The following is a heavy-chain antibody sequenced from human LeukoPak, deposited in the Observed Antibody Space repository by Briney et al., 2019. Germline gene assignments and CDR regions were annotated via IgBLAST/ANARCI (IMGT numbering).Heavy chain of an antibody. CDR1: GGTFSNYA. J-gene: IGHJ3*02. Sequence: ASVKVSCKASGGTFSNYAISWVRQAPGQGLEWMGGIIPMFGVANYAQKFQGRVTITADKSTSIAYMELSSLRSEDTAVYYCARDRVTTNAFDIWGQGTMVTVSS. V-gene: IGHV1-69*10. D-gene: IGHD4-17*01. CDR3: ARDRVTTNAFDI. CDR2: IIPMFGVA.